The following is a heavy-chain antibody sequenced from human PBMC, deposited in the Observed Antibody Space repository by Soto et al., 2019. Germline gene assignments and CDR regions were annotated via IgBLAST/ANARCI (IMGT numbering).Heavy chain of an antibody. CDR1: GFNFSSYV. Sequence: QVQLVESGGGVVQPGRSLRLSCAASGFNFSSYVMHWVRQAPGKGLEWVAVIWYEGGNKYYADSVKGRFTISRDNSKNTLYLQMNSLRAEDTAVYYCARDGQWLPRDGLRSSYYDYWGQGTLVTVSS. CDR2: IWYEGGNK. CDR3: ARDGQWLPRDGLRSSYYDY. D-gene: IGHD6-19*01. V-gene: IGHV3-33*01. J-gene: IGHJ4*02.